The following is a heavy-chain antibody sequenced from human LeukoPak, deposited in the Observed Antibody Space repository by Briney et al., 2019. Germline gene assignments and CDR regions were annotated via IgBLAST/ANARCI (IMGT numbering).Heavy chain of an antibody. CDR1: GFTFSSYW. D-gene: IGHD6-13*01. CDR3: AKAATGTRNAFDI. J-gene: IGHJ3*02. CDR2: IKRDGSEK. V-gene: IGHV3-7*01. Sequence: PGGSLRLSCAASGFTFSSYWMSWVRQAPGKGLEWVANIKRDGSEKYYVDSVKGRFTISRDNAKNSLYLQMNSLRAEDTAVYYCAKAATGTRNAFDIWGQGTMVTVSS.